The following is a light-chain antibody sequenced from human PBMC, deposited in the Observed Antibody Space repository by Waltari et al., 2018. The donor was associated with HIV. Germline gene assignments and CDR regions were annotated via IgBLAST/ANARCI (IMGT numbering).Light chain of an antibody. Sequence: DIQMTQSPSTLSASVGDRVTLTCRASQDISHWLAWFQQKPGTAPRLLIYKASGLASGVTSRFSGSRSGTEFTLTISRLQPDDFGSYFCQQYNTYLWTFGQGTKV. J-gene: IGKJ1*01. CDR2: KAS. V-gene: IGKV1-5*03. CDR3: QQYNTYLWT. CDR1: QDISHW.